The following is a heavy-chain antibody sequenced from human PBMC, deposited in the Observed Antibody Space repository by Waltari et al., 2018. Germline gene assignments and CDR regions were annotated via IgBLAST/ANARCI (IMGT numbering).Heavy chain of an antibody. CDR3: VRAGYCSRSGCQTWAWD. CDR2: IFHTEAT. Sequence: QVQLQESGPGLVKPSGTLSLTCAVSGGSITSLNWSTWVRQPPGTGLEWIGEIFHTEATSDNPSLKSRLSISVDKSKNQFSLKLSSVTVADTAVYYCVRAGYCSRSGCQTWAWDWGQGTLVTVSS. CDR1: GGSITSLNW. J-gene: IGHJ4*02. V-gene: IGHV4-4*02. D-gene: IGHD2-2*01.